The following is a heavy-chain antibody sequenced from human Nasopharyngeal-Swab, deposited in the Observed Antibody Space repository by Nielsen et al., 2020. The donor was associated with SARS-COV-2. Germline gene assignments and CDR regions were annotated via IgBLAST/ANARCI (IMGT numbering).Heavy chain of an antibody. CDR2: VSYDGGNK. V-gene: IGHV3-30-3*01. Sequence: GESLKISCAASGLTFSSSTMHWVRQAPGKGLEWLAVVSYDGGNKFYADSVKGRFTISRDNSKNTLYLQMNSLRAEDTAVYYCARDFGYSGYVGYYYYGMDVWGQGTTVIVSS. D-gene: IGHD5-12*01. CDR1: GLTFSSST. J-gene: IGHJ6*02. CDR3: ARDFGYSGYVGYYYYGMDV.